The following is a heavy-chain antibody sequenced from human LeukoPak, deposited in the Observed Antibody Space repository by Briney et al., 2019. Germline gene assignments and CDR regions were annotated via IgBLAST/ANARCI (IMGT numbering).Heavy chain of an antibody. V-gene: IGHV3-23*01. D-gene: IGHD3-3*01. CDR2: ISGSGGST. CDR3: AKDRHDFWSSRGPPTEYMDV. CDR1: GFTFSSYS. Sequence: PGGSLRLSCAASGFTFSSYSMNWVRQAPGKGLEWVSAISGSGGSTYYADSVKGRFTISRDNSKNTLYLQMNSLRAEDTAVYYCAKDRHDFWSSRGPPTEYMDVWGKGTTVTVSS. J-gene: IGHJ6*03.